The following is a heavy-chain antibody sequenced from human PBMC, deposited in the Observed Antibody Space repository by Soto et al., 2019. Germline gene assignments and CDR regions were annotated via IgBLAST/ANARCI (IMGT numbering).Heavy chain of an antibody. J-gene: IGHJ6*02. Sequence: EVQLLEPGGGLVKPGGSLRLSCAASGFTFISYSMNWVRQAPGKGLAWVSSISRSSSYIYYADSVKGRFTISRDNAKNSLNLQMNSLRAEDTAVYYCARDQDGSGSYWNYYGMEVWGQGTTVTVSS. CDR2: ISRSSSYI. CDR1: GFTFISYS. D-gene: IGHD1-26*01. CDR3: ARDQDGSGSYWNYYGMEV. V-gene: IGHV3-21*01.